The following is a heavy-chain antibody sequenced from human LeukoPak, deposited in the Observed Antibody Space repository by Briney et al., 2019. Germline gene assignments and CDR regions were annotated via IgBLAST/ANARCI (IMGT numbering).Heavy chain of an antibody. CDR2: ISSSSSYI. CDR1: GFTFSSYS. Sequence: TGGFLRLSCAASGFTFSSYSMNWVRQAPGKGLEWVSSISSSSSYIYYADSVKGRFTISRDNAKNSLYLQMNSLRAEDTAVYYCARDRGGSYWYIDLWGRGTLVTVSS. V-gene: IGHV3-21*01. J-gene: IGHJ2*01. CDR3: ARDRGGSYWYIDL.